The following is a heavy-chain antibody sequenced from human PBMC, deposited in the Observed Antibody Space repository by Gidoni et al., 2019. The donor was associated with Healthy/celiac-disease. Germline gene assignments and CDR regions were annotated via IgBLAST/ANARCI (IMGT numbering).Heavy chain of an antibody. CDR1: GGSFSGYS. CDR2: INHSGST. J-gene: IGHJ6*03. D-gene: IGHD2-2*01. CDR3: ARGVVVPAGQYYYYYYYMDV. V-gene: IGHV4-34*01. Sequence: QVQLQQWGAGLLKPSETLSLTCAVYGGSFSGYSWSWIRQTQWKGVDWIVEINHSGSTNYNPSLKSRVTISVDKSKNQFSLKLSSVTAADTAVYYCARGVVVPAGQYYYYYYYMDVWCKVTTVTVSS.